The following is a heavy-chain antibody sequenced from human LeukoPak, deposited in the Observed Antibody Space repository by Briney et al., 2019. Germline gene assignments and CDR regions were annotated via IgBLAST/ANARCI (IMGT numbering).Heavy chain of an antibody. V-gene: IGHV1-18*01. CDR1: GYTFTSYG. J-gene: IGHJ6*03. Sequence: GASVKVSCKASGYTFTSYGISWVRQAPGQGLEWMGWISAYNGNTNYAQKLQGRVTMTTDTSTSTAYMELRSLRSDDTAVYYCARDHRRSVLRYFGDMDVWGKGTTVTISS. CDR2: ISAYNGNT. CDR3: ARDHRRSVLRYFGDMDV. D-gene: IGHD3-9*01.